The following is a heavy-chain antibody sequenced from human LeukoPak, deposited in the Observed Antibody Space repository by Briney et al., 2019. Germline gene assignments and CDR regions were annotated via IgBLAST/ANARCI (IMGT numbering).Heavy chain of an antibody. CDR1: GFTFSSYG. J-gene: IGHJ3*02. D-gene: IGHD3-3*01. Sequence: PGGSLRLSCAASGFTFSSYGMHWVRQAPGKGLEWVAFIRYDGSNKYYADSVKGRFTISRDNSKNTLYLQMNSLRAEDMAVYYCAKGGLRFLEWLLRKAFDIWGQGTMVTVSS. V-gene: IGHV3-30*02. CDR3: AKGGLRFLEWLLRKAFDI. CDR2: IRYDGSNK.